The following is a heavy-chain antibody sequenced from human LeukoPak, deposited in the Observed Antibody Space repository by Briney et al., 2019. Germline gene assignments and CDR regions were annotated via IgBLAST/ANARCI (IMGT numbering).Heavy chain of an antibody. Sequence: GGSLRLSCAASGFTFGDHPMHWVRQVPGKGLEWVSSVTWNGGSVGYADSVKGRFTISRDNAKNLVFLHMDSLRAEDTAFYYCAKGEIRGGPTGWPSKWGQGTLVTVSS. J-gene: IGHJ4*02. CDR2: VTWNGGSV. CDR3: AKGEIRGGPTGWPSK. D-gene: IGHD3-9*01. V-gene: IGHV3-9*01. CDR1: GFTFGDHP.